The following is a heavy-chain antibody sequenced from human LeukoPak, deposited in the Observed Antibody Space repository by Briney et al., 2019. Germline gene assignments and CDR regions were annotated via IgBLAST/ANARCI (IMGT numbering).Heavy chain of an antibody. CDR1: GGSISSGDYY. CDR3: ARRGYYPHGSFDY. V-gene: IGHV4-30-4*08. Sequence: PSETLSLTCTVSGGSISSGDYYWSWIRQPPGKGLEWIGYIYYSGSTYYNPSLKSRVTISVDTSKNQFSLKLSSVTAADTAVCYCARRGYYPHGSFDYWGQGTLVTVSS. D-gene: IGHD3-3*01. J-gene: IGHJ4*02. CDR2: IYYSGST.